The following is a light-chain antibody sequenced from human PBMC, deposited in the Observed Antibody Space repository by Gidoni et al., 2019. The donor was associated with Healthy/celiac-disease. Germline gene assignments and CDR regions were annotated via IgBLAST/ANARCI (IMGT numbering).Light chain of an antibody. CDR3: QQYYSTPFT. J-gene: IGKJ3*01. V-gene: IGKV1-39*01. CDR1: QSISIY. Sequence: DIQTTQSPSSLSASVRDRLTITCRASQSISIYLNWYQQKTGKAPKLLIYAASNLQSGVPSRFSGSGSGTDFTLTISSLQPEDFATYYCQQYYSTPFTFGPGTKVDIK. CDR2: AAS.